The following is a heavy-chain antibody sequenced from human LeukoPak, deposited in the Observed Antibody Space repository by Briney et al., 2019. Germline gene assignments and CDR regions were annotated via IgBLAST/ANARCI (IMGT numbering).Heavy chain of an antibody. CDR3: AREGYYDSSGYLRHYFDY. CDR1: GFTFSSYA. Sequence: GGSLRLSCAASGFTFSSYAMHWVRQAPGKGLEWVAVISYDGSNKYYADSVKGRFTISRDNSKNTLYLQMNSLRAEDTAVYYCAREGYYDSSGYLRHYFDYWGQGTLVTVSS. CDR2: ISYDGSNK. J-gene: IGHJ4*02. D-gene: IGHD3-22*01. V-gene: IGHV3-30-3*01.